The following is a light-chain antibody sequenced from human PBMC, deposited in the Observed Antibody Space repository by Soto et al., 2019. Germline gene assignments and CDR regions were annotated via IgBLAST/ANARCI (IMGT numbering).Light chain of an antibody. Sequence: DIQMTQSPSSLSASVGHRVTITCRASQSISSYLNWYQQKPGKAPKLLIYAASNLQSGVPSRFSGIGSGTDFTLTISSLQPEDFATYYCQQSYSIPITFGQGTRLEIK. CDR3: QQSYSIPIT. CDR1: QSISSY. V-gene: IGKV1-39*01. J-gene: IGKJ5*01. CDR2: AAS.